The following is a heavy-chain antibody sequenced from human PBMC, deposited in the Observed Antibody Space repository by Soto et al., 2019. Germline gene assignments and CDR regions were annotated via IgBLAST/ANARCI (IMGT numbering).Heavy chain of an antibody. Sequence: SVKVSCKASGGTFSSYAISWVRQAPGQGLEWMGGIIPIFGTANYAQKFQGRVTITADESTSTAYMELSSLRSEDTAVYYCARDLRYDYDSSGYYHFDYWGQGTLVTVSS. J-gene: IGHJ4*02. CDR1: GGTFSSYA. CDR2: IIPIFGTA. D-gene: IGHD3-22*01. CDR3: ARDLRYDYDSSGYYHFDY. V-gene: IGHV1-69*13.